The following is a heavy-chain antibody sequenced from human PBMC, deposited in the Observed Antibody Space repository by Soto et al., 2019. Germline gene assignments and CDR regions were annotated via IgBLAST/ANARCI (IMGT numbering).Heavy chain of an antibody. CDR2: ISAYNGNT. J-gene: IGHJ4*02. D-gene: IGHD1-26*01. CDR3: ARDQFSTYRGSLDY. CDR1: GYTFTSYG. V-gene: IGHV1-18*04. Sequence: GASVKVSCKASGYTFTSYGISWVRQAPGQGLEWMGWISAYNGNTNYAQKLQGRVTTTTDTSTSTAYMELRSLRSDDTAVYYCARDQFSTYRGSLDYWGQGTLVTVSS.